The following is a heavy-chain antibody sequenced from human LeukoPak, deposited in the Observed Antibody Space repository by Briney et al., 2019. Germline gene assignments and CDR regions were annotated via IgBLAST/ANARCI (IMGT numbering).Heavy chain of an antibody. Sequence: PGGSLRLSCAASGFTFNSYAMSWVRQAPGKGLEWVSAISGNGGSTYYADSVKGRFTISRDNFNNTLYLQMNSLRAEDTAVYYCAKEGQHGGYFDYWGQGTLVTVSS. CDR2: ISGNGGST. CDR1: GFTFNSYA. CDR3: AKEGQHGGYFDY. V-gene: IGHV3-23*01. J-gene: IGHJ4*02. D-gene: IGHD3-16*01.